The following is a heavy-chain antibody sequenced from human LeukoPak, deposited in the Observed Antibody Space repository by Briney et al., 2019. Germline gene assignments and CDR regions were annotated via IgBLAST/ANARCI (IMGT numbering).Heavy chain of an antibody. V-gene: IGHV7-4-1*02. J-gene: IGHJ6*03. CDR1: GYTFTSYA. D-gene: IGHD3-22*01. CDR2: INTNTGNP. Sequence: ASVKVSCKASGYTFTSYAMNWVRQAPGQGLEWMGWINTNTGNPTYAQGFTGRFVFSLDTSVSTAYLQISSLKAEDTAVYYCARCPPSSGYYYSYYYYYMDVWGKGTTVTVSS. CDR3: ARCPPSSGYYYSYYYYYMDV.